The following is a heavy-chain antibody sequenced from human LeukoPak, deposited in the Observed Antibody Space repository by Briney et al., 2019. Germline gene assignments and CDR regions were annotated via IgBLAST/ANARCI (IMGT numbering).Heavy chain of an antibody. CDR3: AKVTYYDFWSGYTDAFDI. CDR2: ISGSGGST. J-gene: IGHJ3*02. D-gene: IGHD3-3*01. CDR1: GFTFSSYA. Sequence: PGGSLRLSCAASGFTFSSYAMSWVRQAPGKGLEWVSAISGSGGSTYYADSVKGRFTISRDNSKNTLYLQMNSLRAEDTAVYYCAKVTYYDFWSGYTDAFDIWGQGTMVTVSS. V-gene: IGHV3-23*01.